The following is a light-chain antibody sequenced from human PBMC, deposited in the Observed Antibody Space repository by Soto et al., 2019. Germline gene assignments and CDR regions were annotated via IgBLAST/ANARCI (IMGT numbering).Light chain of an antibody. J-gene: IGLJ1*01. CDR2: EVN. CDR3: SSYTSTKTYV. CDR1: SSDVGSYNR. Sequence: QSVLTQPPSVSGSPGQSVAISCTGTSSDVGSYNRVAWYQQPPGTAPKLIISEVNNRPSGVPDRFSGSKSGNTASLTISGLQAEDEADYYCSSYTSTKTYVFGPGTKVTVL. V-gene: IGLV2-18*02.